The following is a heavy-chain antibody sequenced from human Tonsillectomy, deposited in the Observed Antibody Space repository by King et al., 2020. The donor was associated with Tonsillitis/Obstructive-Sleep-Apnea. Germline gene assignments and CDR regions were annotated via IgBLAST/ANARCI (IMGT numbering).Heavy chain of an antibody. D-gene: IGHD4/OR15-4a*01. J-gene: IGHJ4*02. Sequence: VQLVESGGGVVQPGGSLRLSCAASGFTFDDYAMHWVRQAPGKGLEWVSLISGDGGSTYYADSVKGRFTISRDNSKNYLYLQMNSLRTEDTALYYCAKDIRLGAGSDYWGQGTLVTVSS. V-gene: IGHV3-43*02. CDR1: GFTFDDYA. CDR2: ISGDGGST. CDR3: AKDIRLGAGSDY.